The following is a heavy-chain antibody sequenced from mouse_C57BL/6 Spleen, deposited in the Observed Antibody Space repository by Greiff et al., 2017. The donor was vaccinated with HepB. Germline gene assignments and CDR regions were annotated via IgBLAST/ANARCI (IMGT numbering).Heavy chain of an antibody. Sequence: QVQLQQSGAELVRPGASVTLSCKASGYTFTDYEMHWVKQTPVHGLEWIGAIDPETGGTAYNQKFKGKAILTADKSSSTAYMELRSLTSEDSAVYYCTRSRLLTSWYFDVWGTGTTVTVAS. CDR2: IDPETGGT. CDR1: GYTFTDYE. V-gene: IGHV1-15*01. CDR3: TRSRLLTSWYFDV. J-gene: IGHJ1*03. D-gene: IGHD2-3*01.